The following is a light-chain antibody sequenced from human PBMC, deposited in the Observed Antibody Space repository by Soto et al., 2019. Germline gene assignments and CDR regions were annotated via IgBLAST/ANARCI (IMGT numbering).Light chain of an antibody. CDR3: QQYNTWPLT. Sequence: EIVMTQSPATLSVSPGERATLSCRASQGVTTNLAWYQQKPGQAPRLLIYGASTRATGIPARFSGSGSGTEFTLPLRSLQSEDFAVYYCQQYNTWPLTFGGGTKVEIK. V-gene: IGKV3-15*01. J-gene: IGKJ4*01. CDR1: QGVTTN. CDR2: GAS.